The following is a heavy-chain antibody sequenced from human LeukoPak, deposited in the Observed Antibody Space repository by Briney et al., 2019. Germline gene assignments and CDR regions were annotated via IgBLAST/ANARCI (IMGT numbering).Heavy chain of an antibody. V-gene: IGHV3-15*01. CDR3: TTRRQDGW. D-gene: IGHD2-15*01. J-gene: IGHJ4*02. CDR2: IRSKSNGGTI. CDR1: GCTFSDAW. Sequence: GGSQSLSCAGSGCTFSDAWMSWVRQPPGKGQEWVGRIRSKSNGGTIDYAAPVKGRFTIARDDSRNTLYLQMNSLKTEDTAVYYCTTRRQDGWWGQGTLVTVS.